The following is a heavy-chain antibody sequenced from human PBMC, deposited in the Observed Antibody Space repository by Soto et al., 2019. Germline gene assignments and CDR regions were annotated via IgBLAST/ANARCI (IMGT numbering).Heavy chain of an antibody. J-gene: IGHJ4*02. V-gene: IGHV4-34*01. Sequence: PSDTLSLTCAVYGVFFSGYYWSWVRQPPGKGLEWIGEINHRGSTNYNPSLKSRVTISVDTSKSQFSLKLSSVTAADTAVYYCARTCKFDSWGQGTLVTVSS. CDR3: ARTCKFDS. CDR1: GVFFSGYY. CDR2: INHRGST.